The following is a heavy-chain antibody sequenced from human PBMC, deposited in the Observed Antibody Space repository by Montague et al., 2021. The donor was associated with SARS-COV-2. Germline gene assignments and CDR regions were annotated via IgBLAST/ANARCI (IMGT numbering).Heavy chain of an antibody. J-gene: IGHJ6*02. D-gene: IGHD1-20*01. CDR3: ARLTGSRVYYYHYGLDV. Sequence: SETLSLTCTVSGDSIRESHWSWIRQPPGKGLEWIGYIDNSGSTNYNPAXXSRVTPTESASNNQFCLTLRSVTAADTAVYYCARLTGSRVYYYHYGLDVWGQGTTVTVSS. CDR2: IDNSGST. CDR1: GDSIRESH. V-gene: IGHV4-4*09.